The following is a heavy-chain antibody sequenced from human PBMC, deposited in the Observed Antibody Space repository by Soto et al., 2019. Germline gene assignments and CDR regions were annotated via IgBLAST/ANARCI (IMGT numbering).Heavy chain of an antibody. D-gene: IGHD3-10*01. CDR2: IIPILGIA. CDR1: GGTFSSYT. CDR3: ARGSPDYNGCGRTRFDP. Sequence: QVQLVQSGAEVKKPGSSVKVSCKASGGTFSSYTISWVRQAPGQGLEWMGRIIPILGIANYAQKFQGRVTITADKSTSTGYTELSILRSEDTAVYYGARGSPDYNGCGRTRFDPWGQGTLVTGSS. V-gene: IGHV1-69*02. J-gene: IGHJ5*02.